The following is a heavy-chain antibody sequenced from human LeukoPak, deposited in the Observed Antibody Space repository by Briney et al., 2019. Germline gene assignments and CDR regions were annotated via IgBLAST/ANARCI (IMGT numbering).Heavy chain of an antibody. CDR2: IYTSGST. CDR1: GGSISSYY. V-gene: IGHV4-4*07. CDR3: ARARVRRDSSSWYDES. Sequence: SETLSLTCTVSGGSISSYYWSWIRQPAGKGLEWIGRIYTSGSTNYNPPLKSRVTMSVDTSKNQFSLKLSSVTAADTAVYYCARARVRRDSSSWYDESWGQGTLVTVSS. D-gene: IGHD6-13*01. J-gene: IGHJ5*02.